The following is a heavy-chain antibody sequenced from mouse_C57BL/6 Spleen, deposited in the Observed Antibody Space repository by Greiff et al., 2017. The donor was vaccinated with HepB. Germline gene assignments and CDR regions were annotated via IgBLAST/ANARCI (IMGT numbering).Heavy chain of an antibody. CDR3: ARGGYGYYFDY. CDR2: IYPGDGDT. J-gene: IGHJ2*01. V-gene: IGHV1-80*01. CDR1: GYAFSSYW. Sequence: VKLMESGAELVKPGASVKISCKASGYAFSSYWMNWVKQRPGKGLEWIGQIYPGDGDTNYNGKFKGKATLTADKSSSTAYMQLSSLTSEDSAVYFCARGGYGYYFDYWGQGTTLTVSS. D-gene: IGHD2-2*01.